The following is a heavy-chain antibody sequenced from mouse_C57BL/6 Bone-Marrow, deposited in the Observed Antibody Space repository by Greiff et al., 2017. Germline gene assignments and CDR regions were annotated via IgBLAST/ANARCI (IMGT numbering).Heavy chain of an antibody. Sequence: QVQLQQPGAELVMPGASVKLSCKASGYTFTSYWMHWVKQRPGQGLEWIGEIDPSDSYTNYNQKFKGKSTLTVDKSSSTAYMQLSSLTSEDSAVYYCARADDYDAMDYGGQGTSVTVSS. V-gene: IGHV1-69*01. CDR2: IDPSDSYT. CDR1: GYTFTSYW. CDR3: ARADDYDAMDY. J-gene: IGHJ4*01.